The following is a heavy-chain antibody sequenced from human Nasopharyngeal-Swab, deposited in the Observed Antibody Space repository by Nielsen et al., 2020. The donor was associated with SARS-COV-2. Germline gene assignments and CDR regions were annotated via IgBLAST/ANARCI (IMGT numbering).Heavy chain of an antibody. CDR2: IYYSGST. Sequence: CQAPGKGLEWIGSIYYSGSTYYNPSLKSRVTISVDTSKNQFSLKLSSVTAADTAVYYCARPRGSGWYREAFDIWGQGTMVTVS. J-gene: IGHJ3*02. V-gene: IGHV4-39*01. D-gene: IGHD6-19*01. CDR3: ARPRGSGWYREAFDI.